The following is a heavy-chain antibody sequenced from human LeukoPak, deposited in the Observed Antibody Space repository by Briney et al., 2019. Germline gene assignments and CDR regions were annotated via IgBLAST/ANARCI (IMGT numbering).Heavy chain of an antibody. V-gene: IGHV1-2*02. D-gene: IGHD3-3*01. CDR3: ARDFLPYDFWSGYYTHDAFDI. CDR1: GYTFTGYY. CDR2: INPNSGGT. J-gene: IGHJ3*02. Sequence: GASVKVSCKASGYTFTGYYMHGVRQAPGQGLEWMGWINPNSGGTNYAQKFQGRVTMTRDTSLSTAYIELSRLRSDATAVYYCARDFLPYDFWSGYYTHDAFDIWGQGTLVTVSS.